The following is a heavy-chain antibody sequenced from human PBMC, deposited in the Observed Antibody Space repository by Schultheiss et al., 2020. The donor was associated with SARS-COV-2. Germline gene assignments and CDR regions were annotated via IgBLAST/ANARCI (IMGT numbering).Heavy chain of an antibody. CDR2: IYSGGST. CDR1: GFTFSSYA. J-gene: IGHJ6*03. V-gene: IGHV3-66*02. D-gene: IGHD1-1*01. Sequence: GESLKISCAASGFTFSSYAMSWVRQAPGKGLEWVAVIYSGGSTYYADSVKGRFTISRDNSKNTLYLQMNSLRAEDTAVYYCARAKLEPTYYYYYMDVWGKGTTVTVSS. CDR3: ARAKLEPTYYYYYMDV.